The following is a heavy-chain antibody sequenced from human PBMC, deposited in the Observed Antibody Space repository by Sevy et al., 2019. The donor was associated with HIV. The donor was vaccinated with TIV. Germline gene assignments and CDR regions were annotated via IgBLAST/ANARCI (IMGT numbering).Heavy chain of an antibody. CDR2: IKSITDGGAA. J-gene: IGHJ4*02. CDR3: STDDLISY. Sequence: GGSLRLSCTASGFDFPNAWMNWVRQVPGKGLEWVGHIKSITDGGAADYAAPVKGRFTCSRHDSKNTLYLQMNSLKVEDTAVYFCSTDDLISYWGRGTLVTVSS. CDR1: GFDFPNAW. D-gene: IGHD3-3*02. V-gene: IGHV3-15*07.